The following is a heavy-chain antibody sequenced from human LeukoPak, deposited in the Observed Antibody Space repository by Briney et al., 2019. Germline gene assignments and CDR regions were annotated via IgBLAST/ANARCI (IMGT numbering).Heavy chain of an antibody. Sequence: GGSLSLSCAASGFTFSSHEWNGLGQAAARGLDWASYSNSSGCTIYYADSVKGRFTISRDNTKNSLYLKMTRLREEDTAVDYCARNNYCDRGGYPVNAFDIWGQGTMVTVSS. J-gene: IGHJ3*02. CDR3: ARNNYCDRGGYPVNAFDI. V-gene: IGHV3-48*03. D-gene: IGHD3-22*01. CDR2: SNSSGCTI. CDR1: GFTFSSHE.